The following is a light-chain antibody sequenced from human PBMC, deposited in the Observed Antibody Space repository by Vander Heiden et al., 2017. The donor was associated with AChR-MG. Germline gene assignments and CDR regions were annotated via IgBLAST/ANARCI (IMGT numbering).Light chain of an antibody. CDR3: CSYAGSYTRYV. V-gene: IGLV2-11*01. Sequence: HSALTQPRSVSAPTGHSVTISCTGSSSDVGGYNDVSWYQQHPGKAPKLMIYDVSKRPSGVPDRCSGSKSGNTASLTISGLQAEDEADYYCCSYAGSYTRYVFGTGTKVTVL. CDR2: DVS. CDR1: SSDVGGYND. J-gene: IGLJ1*01.